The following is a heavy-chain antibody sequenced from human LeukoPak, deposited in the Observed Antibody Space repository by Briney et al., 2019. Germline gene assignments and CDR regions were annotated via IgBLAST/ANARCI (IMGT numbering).Heavy chain of an antibody. Sequence: GGSLRLSCVASGLTFSSFAMHWVRQAPGKGLESLAAISDNGGTTYYSKSVRGRFTISRDNSKNTLYLQMNSLRAEDTAVYYCAKSIKPNYYGSGSHDAFDIWGQGTMVTVSS. CDR1: GLTFSSFA. CDR3: AKSIKPNYYGSGSHDAFDI. V-gene: IGHV3-64*01. D-gene: IGHD3-10*01. CDR2: ISDNGGTT. J-gene: IGHJ3*02.